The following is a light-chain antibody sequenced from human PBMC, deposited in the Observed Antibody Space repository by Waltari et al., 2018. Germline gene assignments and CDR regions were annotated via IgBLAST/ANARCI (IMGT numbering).Light chain of an antibody. CDR1: SSDVGGYNY. V-gene: IGLV2-8*01. Sequence: QSALTQSPSASGSPGQSVTISCTGTSSDVGGYNYVSWYQQHPGKAPKLMIYEVNKRPSGVPDRFSGSKSDNTASLTVSGLQAEDEADYYCSSYAGSNTVVFGGGTKLTVL. CDR2: EVN. J-gene: IGLJ2*01. CDR3: SSYAGSNTVV.